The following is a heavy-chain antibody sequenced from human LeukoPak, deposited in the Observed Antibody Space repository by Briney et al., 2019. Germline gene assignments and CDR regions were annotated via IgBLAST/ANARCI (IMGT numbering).Heavy chain of an antibody. V-gene: IGHV3-23*01. Sequence: PGGSLRLSCAASGFTFSNYAMSWVRQAPGKGLEWVSGSGSGGSTYYADSVKGRFTISRDNFKNTLYLQMNSLRAEDTALYYCARGLVVGSTGVWAFDIWGQGTMVTVSS. CDR3: ARGLVVGSTGVWAFDI. CDR2: SGSGGST. J-gene: IGHJ3*02. D-gene: IGHD2-15*01. CDR1: GFTFSNYA.